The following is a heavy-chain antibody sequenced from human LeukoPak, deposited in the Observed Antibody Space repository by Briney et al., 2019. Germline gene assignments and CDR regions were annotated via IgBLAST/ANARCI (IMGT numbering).Heavy chain of an antibody. CDR3: TKKTGEY. V-gene: IGHV3-7*03. J-gene: IGHJ4*02. CDR1: GFIFSSFG. CDR2: IKQDGSER. Sequence: PGGSLRLSCAVSGFIFSSFGMRWVRQAPGKGLEWVANIKQDGSERYYVDSVKGRFTISRDNAKNSLYLQMNSLRVEDTAVYYCTKKTGEYWGQGTLVTVSA.